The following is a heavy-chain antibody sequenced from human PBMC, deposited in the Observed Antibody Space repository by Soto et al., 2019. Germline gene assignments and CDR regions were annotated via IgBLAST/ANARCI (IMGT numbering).Heavy chain of an antibody. CDR1: SGSISSSNW. V-gene: IGHV4-4*02. CDR3: ARRTYYYGSGGRGVHYYYYMDV. CDR2: IYHSGST. D-gene: IGHD3-10*01. J-gene: IGHJ6*03. Sequence: QVQLQESGPGLVKPSGTLSLTCAVSSGSISSSNWWSWVRQPPGKGLEWIGEIYHSGSTNYNPSLKSRGTISVDKSKNQFSPKMSSVTAADEAVYYCARRTYYYGSGGRGVHYYYYMDVWGKGTTVTVSS.